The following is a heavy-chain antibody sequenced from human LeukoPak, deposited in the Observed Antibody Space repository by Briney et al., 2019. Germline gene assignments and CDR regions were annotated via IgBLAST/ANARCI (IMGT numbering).Heavy chain of an antibody. J-gene: IGHJ4*02. CDR3: ARVGDGYAFDH. CDR1: GGSIGRSY. V-gene: IGHV4-59*01. Sequence: SETLSLTCTVSGGSIGRSYWSWIRQPPGKGLEWIGYIYYTGSTNYNPSLKSRVAISDDTSRNQFSLRLNSVTGADAAVYYCARVGDGYAFDHWGQGTLVTVSS. CDR2: IYYTGST. D-gene: IGHD5-24*01.